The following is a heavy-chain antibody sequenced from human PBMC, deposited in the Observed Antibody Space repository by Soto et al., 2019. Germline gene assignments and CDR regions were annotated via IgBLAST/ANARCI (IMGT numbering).Heavy chain of an antibody. D-gene: IGHD6-13*01. CDR1: GGTFSSYA. CDR3: ARETIAAAHNWFDP. Sequence: ASVKVSCKASGGTFSSYAISWVRQAPGQGLEWMGGIIPIFGTANYAQKFQGRVTITADESTSTAYMELSSLRSEDTAVYYCARETIAAAHNWFDPWGQGTLVTVSS. J-gene: IGHJ5*02. CDR2: IIPIFGTA. V-gene: IGHV1-69*13.